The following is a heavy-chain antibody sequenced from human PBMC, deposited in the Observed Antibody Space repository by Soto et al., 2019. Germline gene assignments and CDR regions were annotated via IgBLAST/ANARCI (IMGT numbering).Heavy chain of an antibody. D-gene: IGHD3-22*01. J-gene: IGHJ4*02. V-gene: IGHV3-30-3*01. CDR1: GFTFSSYA. Sequence: GGSLRLSCAASGFTFSSYAMHWVRQAPGKGLEWVAVISYDGSNKYYADSVKGRFTISRDNSKNTLYLQMNSLRAEDTAVYYCARDYYDSSGYLNYWGQGTLVTVSS. CDR3: ARDYYDSSGYLNY. CDR2: ISYDGSNK.